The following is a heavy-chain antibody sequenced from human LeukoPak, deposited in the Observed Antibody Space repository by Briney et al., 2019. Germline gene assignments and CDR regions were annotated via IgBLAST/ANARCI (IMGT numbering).Heavy chain of an antibody. CDR1: GFTFSSYW. J-gene: IGHJ4*02. Sequence: GGSLRLSCAASGFTFSSYWMHWVRQAPGKGLVWVSRINTDGSSTSYADSVKGRFTISRDNAKNTLYLQMNSLRAEDTAVYYCARDRSGSRRGLDYWGQGTLVTVSS. D-gene: IGHD1-26*01. CDR2: INTDGSST. V-gene: IGHV3-74*01. CDR3: ARDRSGSRRGLDY.